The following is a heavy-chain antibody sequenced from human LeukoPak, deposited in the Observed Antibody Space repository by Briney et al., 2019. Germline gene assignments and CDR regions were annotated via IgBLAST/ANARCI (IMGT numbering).Heavy chain of an antibody. CDR1: GFTFSSYA. CDR2: ISYDGSNK. Sequence: GGSLRLSCAASGFTFSSYAMHWVRQAPGKGLEWVAVISYDGSNKYYADSVKGRFTISRDNSKNTLYLQMNSLRAEDTAVYYCARGGANYGSGPWYYYYMDVWGKGTTVTVSS. J-gene: IGHJ6*03. V-gene: IGHV3-30-3*01. D-gene: IGHD3-10*01. CDR3: ARGGANYGSGPWYYYYMDV.